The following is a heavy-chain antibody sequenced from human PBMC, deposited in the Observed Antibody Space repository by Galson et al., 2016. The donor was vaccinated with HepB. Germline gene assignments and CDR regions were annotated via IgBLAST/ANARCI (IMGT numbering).Heavy chain of an antibody. V-gene: IGHV3-15*01. CDR2: IQNKVDGGTI. J-gene: IGHJ3*01. CDR3: TTDNGRLAFDV. CDR1: QLPLTNAW. Sequence: SLRLSCAVSQLPLTNAWMSWVRQAPGKGLEWVGRIQNKVDGGTIDYAAPVRGRFTISIEDSKNTLHLQMKSLKTEDTAVYYCTTDNGRLAFDVWGPGTKVTVSS. D-gene: IGHD2-8*01.